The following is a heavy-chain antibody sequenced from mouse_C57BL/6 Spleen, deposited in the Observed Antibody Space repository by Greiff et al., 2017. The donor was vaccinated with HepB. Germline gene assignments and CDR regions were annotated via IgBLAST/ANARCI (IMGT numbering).Heavy chain of an antibody. CDR3: ARRGYYDPFFAY. D-gene: IGHD2-4*01. J-gene: IGHJ3*01. V-gene: IGHV1-69*01. CDR2: IDPSDSYT. CDR1: GYTFTSYW. Sequence: QVQLQQPGAELVMPGASVKLSCKASGYTFTSYWMHWVKQRPGQGLEWIGEIDPSDSYTNYNQKFKGKSTLTVDKSSSTAYMQLSSLTSEDSAVYYCARRGYYDPFFAYWGQGTLVTVSA.